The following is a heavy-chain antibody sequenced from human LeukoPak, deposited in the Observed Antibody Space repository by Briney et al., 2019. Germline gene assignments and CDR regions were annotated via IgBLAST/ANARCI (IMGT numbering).Heavy chain of an antibody. CDR1: GGSISSYY. J-gene: IGHJ4*02. Sequence: PSETLSLTCTVSGGSISSYYWSWIRQPPGRGLEWIGYIYYSGGTNYNPSLKSRVTISVDTSKNQFSLRLSSVTAADTAVYYCARLPMSSGSYYFDYWGQGTLVTVSS. D-gene: IGHD3-10*01. CDR3: ARLPMSSGSYYFDY. CDR2: IYYSGGT. V-gene: IGHV4-59*08.